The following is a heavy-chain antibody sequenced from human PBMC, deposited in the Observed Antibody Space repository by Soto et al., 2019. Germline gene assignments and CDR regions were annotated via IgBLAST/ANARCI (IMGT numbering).Heavy chain of an antibody. D-gene: IGHD6-19*01. V-gene: IGHV4-59*01. J-gene: IGHJ5*02. CDR3: ARERAEGYGSGWNLFDP. Sequence: QVQLQESGPGLVKPSKTLSLMCTVSGGSISNYYWSWIRQSPGKGLEWIGYIHYSGSTNYNPSFESRVTISVDTSKNQFSLRLSSVTAADTAFYYCARERAEGYGSGWNLFDPWGQGTLVTVSS. CDR1: GGSISNYY. CDR2: IHYSGST.